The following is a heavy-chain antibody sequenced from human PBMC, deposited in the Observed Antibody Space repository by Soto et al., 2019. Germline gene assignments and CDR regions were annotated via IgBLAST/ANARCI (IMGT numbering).Heavy chain of an antibody. V-gene: IGHV4-59*07. J-gene: IGHJ4*02. CDR3: ARGGDFSYADFDY. CDR1: GGSISSYY. D-gene: IGHD3-16*01. CDR2: IYYSGST. Sequence: SDTLSLTCTVAGGSISSYYWSWIRQPPGKGLEWIGYIYYSGSTNYNPSLKSRVTISVETSKNQFSLKLSSVTAADTAVYHCARGGDFSYADFDYWGQGTLVTGSS.